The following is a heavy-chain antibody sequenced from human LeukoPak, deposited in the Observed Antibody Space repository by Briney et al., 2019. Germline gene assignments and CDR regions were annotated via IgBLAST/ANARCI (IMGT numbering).Heavy chain of an antibody. V-gene: IGHV3-66*01. CDR1: GFTVSSNY. CDR3: ARDQYYYETQPGYFQH. D-gene: IGHD3-22*01. CDR2: IYSGGST. J-gene: IGHJ1*01. Sequence: PGGSLILSCSVSGFTVSSNYMSWVRQAPAKGLEWVSVIYSGGSTYYADAVKGRFTISRDKSKNTLYLQMNSLRAEDTAVYYCARDQYYYETQPGYFQHWGQGTLVTVSS.